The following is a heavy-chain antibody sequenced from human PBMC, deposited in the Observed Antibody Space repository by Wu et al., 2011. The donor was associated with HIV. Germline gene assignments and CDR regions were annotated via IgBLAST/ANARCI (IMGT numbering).Heavy chain of an antibody. D-gene: IGHD5-12*01. V-gene: IGHV3-64*01. J-gene: IGHJ4*02. CDR1: GFTFSSYA. CDR3: ARDPGYSGYDEKGVDY. CDR2: ISSNGGST. Sequence: AASGFTFSSYAMHWVRQAPGKGLEYVSAISSNGGSTYYANSVKGRFTISRDNSKNTLYLQMGSLRAEDMAVYYCARDPGYSGYDEKGVDYWGQGTLVTVSS.